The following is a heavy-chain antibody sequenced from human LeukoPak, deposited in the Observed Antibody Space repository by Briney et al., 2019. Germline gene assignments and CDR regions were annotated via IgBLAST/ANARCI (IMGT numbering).Heavy chain of an antibody. CDR1: GGSISTYY. J-gene: IGHJ4*02. D-gene: IGHD1/OR15-1a*01. CDR2: IPYSEST. Sequence: SETLSLTCTVSGGSISTYYWSWIRQPPGKGLEWIGYIPYSESTNYNPSLKSRVTISLDTSKNQFALKLSSVTAADTAVYYCARSIIGTRSKFDYWGQGTLVTVSS. CDR3: ARSIIGTRSKFDY. V-gene: IGHV4-59*08.